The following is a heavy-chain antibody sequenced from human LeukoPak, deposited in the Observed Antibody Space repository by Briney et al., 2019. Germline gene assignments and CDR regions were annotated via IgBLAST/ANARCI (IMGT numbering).Heavy chain of an antibody. CDR3: ASQQEYCSGGSCYFFLDY. Sequence: PGGSLRLSCAASGFTFSSYGMNWVRQAPGKGLEWVSSISSSSSYIYYADSVKGRFTISRDNAKNSLYPQMNSLRAEDTAVYYCASQQEYCSGGSCYFFLDYWGQGTLVTVSS. J-gene: IGHJ4*02. V-gene: IGHV3-21*01. D-gene: IGHD2-15*01. CDR2: ISSSSSYI. CDR1: GFTFSSYG.